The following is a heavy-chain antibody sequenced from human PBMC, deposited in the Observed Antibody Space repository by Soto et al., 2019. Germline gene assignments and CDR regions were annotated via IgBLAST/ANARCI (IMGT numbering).Heavy chain of an antibody. D-gene: IGHD5-18*01. V-gene: IGHV1-69*01. CDR1: GGTLLSYT. Sequence: QVQLVQSGAEVKKPGASVKVSCKASGGTLLSYTISWVRQAPGPGLEWMGGIIPIFGIANYAQKFQGRVTITADESTGVAYMELRRLRSEDTAVDYWAGVEGETAMENVWGQGTTVTVSS. J-gene: IGHJ6*02. CDR2: IIPIFGIA. CDR3: AGVEGETAMENV.